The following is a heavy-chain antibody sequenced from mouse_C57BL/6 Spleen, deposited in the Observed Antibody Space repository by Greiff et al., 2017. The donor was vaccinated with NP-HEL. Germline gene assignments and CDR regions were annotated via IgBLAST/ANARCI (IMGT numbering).Heavy chain of an antibody. V-gene: IGHV1-55*01. CDR3: ARTYYSNPSFAY. J-gene: IGHJ3*01. CDR1: GYTFTSYW. D-gene: IGHD2-5*01. Sequence: QVQLQQPGAELVKPGASVKMSCKASGYTFTSYWITWVKQRPGQGLEWIGDIYPGSGSTNYNEKFKSKATLTVDTSSSTAYMQLSSLTSEDSAVYYCARTYYSNPSFAYWGQGTLVTVSA. CDR2: IYPGSGST.